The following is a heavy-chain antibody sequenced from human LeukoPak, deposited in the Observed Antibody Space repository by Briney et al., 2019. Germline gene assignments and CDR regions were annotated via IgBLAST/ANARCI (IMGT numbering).Heavy chain of an antibody. Sequence: MASETLSLTCTVSGGSIGNYYGTWIRQPAGKGLEWIGRIFVSGSTNYNPSLKGRVTMSVDTSKKQFSLRLTSMSAADTAVYFCARAIFGDSYHGIDVWGQGTTVTVSS. D-gene: IGHD3-10*01. V-gene: IGHV4-4*07. CDR3: ARAIFGDSYHGIDV. CDR1: GGSIGNYY. CDR2: IFVSGST. J-gene: IGHJ6*02.